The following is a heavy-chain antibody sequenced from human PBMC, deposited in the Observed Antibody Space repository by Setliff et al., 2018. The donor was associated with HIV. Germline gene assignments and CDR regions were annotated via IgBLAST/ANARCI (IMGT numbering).Heavy chain of an antibody. D-gene: IGHD2-8*01. Sequence: SETLSLTCTVSGGSISSGNYYWSWIRQHPGKGLEWIGNIYYSGITYYYNPSLKSRVTISVDTSKNQFSLKLTSVSAADTAVYYCARDGWAKGVYSHWHFDLWGRGTLVTVSS. CDR1: GGSISSGNYY. J-gene: IGHJ2*01. V-gene: IGHV4-31*03. CDR3: ARDGWAKGVYSHWHFDL. CDR2: IYYSGITY.